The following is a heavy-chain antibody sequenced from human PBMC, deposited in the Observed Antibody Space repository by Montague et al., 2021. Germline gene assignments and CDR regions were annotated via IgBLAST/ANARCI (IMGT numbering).Heavy chain of an antibody. CDR3: ARERSAFDF. D-gene: IGHD1-26*01. CDR2: IYSSGNT. J-gene: IGHJ3*01. Sequence: SETLSLTCTVSGDSMNTYKWNWIRQPPGKGLEWIGYIYSSGNTNYNPSLKSRVTISVDTSRNQFSLEVRSVTAADTAKYYCARERSAFDFWGQGIMVTVSS. CDR1: GDSMNTYK. V-gene: IGHV4-59*01.